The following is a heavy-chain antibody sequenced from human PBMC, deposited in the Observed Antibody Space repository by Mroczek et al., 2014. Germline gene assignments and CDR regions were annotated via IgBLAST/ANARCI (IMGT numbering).Heavy chain of an antibody. D-gene: IGHD3-22*01. CDR2: IYTSGST. CDR1: GGSISSGSYY. J-gene: IGHJ6*02. CDR3: ARDRPQYYYDSSGTPGGMDV. Sequence: KESGPGLVKPSQTLSLTCTVSGGSISSGSYYWSWIRQPAGKGLEWIGRIYTSGSTNYNPSLKSRVTISVDTSKNQFSLKLSSVTAADTAVYYCARDRPQYYYDSSGTPGGMDVWGQGTTVTVSS. V-gene: IGHV4-61*02.